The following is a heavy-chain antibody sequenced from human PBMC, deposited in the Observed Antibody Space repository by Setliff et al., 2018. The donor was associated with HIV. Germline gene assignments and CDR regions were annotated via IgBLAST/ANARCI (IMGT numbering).Heavy chain of an antibody. CDR3: ARGVSNDYVWGSYMRAYYYYGMDV. V-gene: IGHV1-8*03. J-gene: IGHJ6*02. CDR2: MNPNSGNT. CDR1: GYSFTKYD. D-gene: IGHD3-16*01. Sequence: ASVKVSCKASGYSFTKYDIIWVRQATGKGLEWMGWMNPNSGNTGDAQKFQGRVTITRITSISPAYMELSSRRSEDTAVYYCARGVSNDYVWGSYMRAYYYYGMDVWGQGTTVTVSS.